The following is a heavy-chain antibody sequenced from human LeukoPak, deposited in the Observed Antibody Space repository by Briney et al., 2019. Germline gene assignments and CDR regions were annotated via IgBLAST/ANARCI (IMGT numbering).Heavy chain of an antibody. Sequence: SETLSLTCAVYGGSFSGYYWSWIRQPPGKGLEWIGEINHSGSTNYNPSLKSRVTMSLDTSKNQFSLKLSSVTAADTAVYYCARDRGWGLSLAYWGQGALVTVSS. D-gene: IGHD3-16*02. J-gene: IGHJ4*02. V-gene: IGHV4-34*01. CDR2: INHSGST. CDR3: ARDRGWGLSLAY. CDR1: GGSFSGYY.